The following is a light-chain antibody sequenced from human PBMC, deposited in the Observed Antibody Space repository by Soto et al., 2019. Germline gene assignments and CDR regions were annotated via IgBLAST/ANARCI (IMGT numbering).Light chain of an antibody. J-gene: IGKJ1*01. Sequence: EIVLTQSPAILSVSPGERATLSCRASQSISRSLAWYQQKPGQAPRLLISDASTRATGIPARFSGSGSGTEFTLTISRLEPEDFAVYYCHQYGDSPQTFGQGTKVDIK. CDR3: HQYGDSPQT. CDR2: DAS. V-gene: IGKV3-15*01. CDR1: QSISRS.